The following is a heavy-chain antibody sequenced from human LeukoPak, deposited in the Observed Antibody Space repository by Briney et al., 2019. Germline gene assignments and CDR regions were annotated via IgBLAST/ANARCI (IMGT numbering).Heavy chain of an antibody. CDR1: GSTVTGYY. CDR3: ARLTLYVSGSYCFDY. CDR2: INGSGGST. Sequence: ASVKVSCKASGSTVTGYYMHWVRQSTGQGLEWMGIINGSGGSTSYAQKFQGRVIMTRYTSTSTVYMELSSLGSEDTAVYYCARLTLYVSGSYCFDYWGQGTLVTVSS. D-gene: IGHD3-10*01. J-gene: IGHJ4*02. V-gene: IGHV1-46*01.